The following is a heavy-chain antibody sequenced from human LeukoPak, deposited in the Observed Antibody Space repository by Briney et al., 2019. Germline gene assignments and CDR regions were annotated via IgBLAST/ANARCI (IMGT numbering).Heavy chain of an antibody. Sequence: GASVKVSCKDSGGTFSSYAISWVRQAPGQGLEWMGGIIPIFSTANYAQKFQGRVTVTADESTSTAYMELSSLRSEDTAVYYCARSRDHSSSWFDYWGQGTLVTVSS. CDR2: IIPIFSTA. CDR1: GGTFSSYA. CDR3: ARSRDHSSSWFDY. D-gene: IGHD6-13*01. J-gene: IGHJ5*01. V-gene: IGHV1-69*13.